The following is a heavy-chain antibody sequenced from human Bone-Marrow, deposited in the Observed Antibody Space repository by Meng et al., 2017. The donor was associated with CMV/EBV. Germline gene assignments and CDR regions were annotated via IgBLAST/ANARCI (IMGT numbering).Heavy chain of an antibody. CDR3: ARMTTVKGGDYFDY. D-gene: IGHD4-11*01. CDR2: IYYSGST. V-gene: IGHV4-59*01. J-gene: IGHJ4*02. CDR1: GGSISSYY. Sequence: SETLSLTCTVSGGSISSYYWSWIRQPPGKGLEWIGYIYYSGSTNYNPSLKSRVTISVDTSKNQFSLKLSSVTAADTAVYYCARMTTVKGGDYFDYWGQGPRVTGSS.